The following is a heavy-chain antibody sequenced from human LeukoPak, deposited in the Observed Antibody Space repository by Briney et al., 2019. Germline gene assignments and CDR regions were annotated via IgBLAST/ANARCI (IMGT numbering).Heavy chain of an antibody. CDR1: GFIFSSYA. D-gene: IGHD3-22*01. J-gene: IGHJ4*02. CDR2: INWNGGST. Sequence: GGSLRLSCAASGFIFSSYAMSWVRQAPGKGLEWVSGINWNGGSTGYADSVKGRFTISRDNAKNSLYLQMNSLRAEDTALYYCARGAMIVGGFDYWGQGTLVTVSS. CDR3: ARGAMIVGGFDY. V-gene: IGHV3-20*04.